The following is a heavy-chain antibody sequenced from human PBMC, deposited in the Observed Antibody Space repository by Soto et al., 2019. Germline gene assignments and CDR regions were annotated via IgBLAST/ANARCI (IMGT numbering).Heavy chain of an antibody. Sequence: EVQLVESGGGLVQPGGSLRLSCAASGFTFSSYWMHWVRQGPGKGLVWVSRIKTDGSSTNYADSVKGRFTLSRDNAKNTLYLQMNSLRAEDTAVYYCARGGLSNSGTYSKDSWGQGTLVTVSS. J-gene: IGHJ4*02. CDR3: ARGGLSNSGTYSKDS. CDR1: GFTFSSYW. V-gene: IGHV3-74*01. CDR2: IKTDGSST. D-gene: IGHD3-10*01.